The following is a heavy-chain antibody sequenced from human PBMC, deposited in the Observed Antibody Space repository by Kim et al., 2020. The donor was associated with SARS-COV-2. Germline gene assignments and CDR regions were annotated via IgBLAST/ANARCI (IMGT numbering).Heavy chain of an antibody. CDR2: IYKDGSA. J-gene: IGHJ4*02. Sequence: SETLSLTCTVSGGSMNSGTYYWGWIRQAPGMGLEWIGNIYKDGSAYYNPSLKSRVTISVDPSTNQFSLQLRYVTAADTSVYYCARHAGSRGYYGSATYYYLDGWGQGTLVTVSS. CDR1: GGSMNSGTYY. D-gene: IGHD3-10*01. V-gene: IGHV4-39*01. CDR3: ARHAGSRGYYGSATYYYLDG.